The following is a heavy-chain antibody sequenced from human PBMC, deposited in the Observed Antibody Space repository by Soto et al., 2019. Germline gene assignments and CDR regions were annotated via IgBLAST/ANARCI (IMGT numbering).Heavy chain of an antibody. CDR2: INTNTGNP. CDR1: GYTFTSYA. J-gene: IGHJ5*02. CDR3: ARDAIVTRIAARRGVHWIDP. V-gene: IGHV7-4-1*01. Sequence: QVQLVQSGSELKKPGASVKVSCKASGYTFTSYAMNWVRQAPGQGLEWMGWINTNTGNPTYAQGFTGRFVFSLDTSVGTAYLQICSLKAEDTAVYYCARDAIVTRIAARRGVHWIDPWGQGTLVTVSS. D-gene: IGHD6-6*01.